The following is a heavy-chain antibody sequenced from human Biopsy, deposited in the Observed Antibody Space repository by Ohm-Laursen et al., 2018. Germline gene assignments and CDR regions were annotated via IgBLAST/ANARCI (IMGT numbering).Heavy chain of an antibody. J-gene: IGHJ5*02. V-gene: IGHV4-39*01. CDR3: ARHPTGFWFDP. Sequence: SETLSLTCTVSGGSISSSTAYYWAWLRQPPGKGLEWLGSIYNTETTFYNPSLKSRVTISVDTSTNQFSLKWSSVTAADTALYFCARHPTGFWFDPWGHGTLVTVSS. CDR1: GGSISSSTAYY. CDR2: IYNTETT.